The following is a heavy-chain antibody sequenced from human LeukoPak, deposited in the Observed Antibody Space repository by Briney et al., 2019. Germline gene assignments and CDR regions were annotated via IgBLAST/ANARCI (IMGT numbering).Heavy chain of an antibody. CDR2: ISWNSGSI. CDR1: GFTFDDYA. CDR3: AKGPAAMFYYGMDV. D-gene: IGHD2-2*01. V-gene: IGHV3-9*01. J-gene: IGHJ6*02. Sequence: PGRSLRLSCAASGFTFDDYAMHWVRHAPGKGLEWVSGISWNSGSIGYADSVKGRFTISRDNAKNSLYLQMNSLRAEDTALYYCAKGPAAMFYYGMDVWGQGTTVTVSS.